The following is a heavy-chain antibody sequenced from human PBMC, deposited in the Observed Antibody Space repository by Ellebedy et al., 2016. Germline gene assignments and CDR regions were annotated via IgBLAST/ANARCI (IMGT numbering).Heavy chain of an antibody. CDR3: ARADSSGWYPNLGY. CDR1: GGSISSSDYY. D-gene: IGHD6-19*01. CDR2: IYYSGST. V-gene: IGHV4-61*03. J-gene: IGHJ4*02. Sequence: SETLSLXXTVSGGSISSSDYYWSWIRQPPGKGLEWIGYIYYSGSTSYNPSLKSRVTISVDTSKNHFSLKLSSVTAADTAVYYCARADSSGWYPNLGYWGQGTLVTVSS.